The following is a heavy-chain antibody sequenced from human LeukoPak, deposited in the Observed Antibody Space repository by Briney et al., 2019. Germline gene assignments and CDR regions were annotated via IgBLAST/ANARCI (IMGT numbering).Heavy chain of an antibody. V-gene: IGHV3-23*01. D-gene: IGHD3-22*01. CDR3: AKGGRQRVFSITMIVVAVPSDY. Sequence: GGSLRLSCAASGFTFSSYAMSWVRQAPGKGLEWVSAISGSGGSTYYADSVKGRFTISRDISKNTLYLQMNSLRAEDTAVYYCAKGGRQRVFSITMIVVAVPSDYRGQGTLVAVSS. J-gene: IGHJ4*02. CDR1: GFTFSSYA. CDR2: ISGSGGST.